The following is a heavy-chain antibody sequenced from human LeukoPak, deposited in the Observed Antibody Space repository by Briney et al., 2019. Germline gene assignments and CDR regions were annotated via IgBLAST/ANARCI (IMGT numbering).Heavy chain of an antibody. CDR3: ARSGRGTYYYFDY. V-gene: IGHV1-2*02. D-gene: IGHD1-26*01. CDR1: GYTFTGYF. CDR2: INPNSGNT. J-gene: IGHJ4*02. Sequence: GASVKVSCKASGYTFTGYFMHWVRQAPGQGLEWMGWINPNSGNTGYAQKFQGRVTMTTDTSTGTAYMELRSLRSDDTAVYYCARSGRGTYYYFDYWGQGTLVTVSS.